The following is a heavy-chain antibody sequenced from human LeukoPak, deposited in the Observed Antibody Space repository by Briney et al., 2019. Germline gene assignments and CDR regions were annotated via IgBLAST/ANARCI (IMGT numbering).Heavy chain of an antibody. D-gene: IGHD6-25*01. CDR1: GGSISSYY. CDR2: IYYSGST. Sequence: SETLSLTCTVSGGSISSYYWSWIRQPPGKGLEWIGYIYYSGSTYYNPSLKSRVTISVDTSKNQFSLKLSSVTAADTAVYYCARGAQSGPDDYWGQGTLVTVSS. J-gene: IGHJ4*02. CDR3: ARGAQSGPDDY. V-gene: IGHV4-59*06.